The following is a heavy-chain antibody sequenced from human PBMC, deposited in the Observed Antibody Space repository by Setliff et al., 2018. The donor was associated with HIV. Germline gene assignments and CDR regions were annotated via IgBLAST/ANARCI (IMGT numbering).Heavy chain of an antibody. CDR3: ARDKGPNLLDY. Sequence: GGSLRLSCADSGFTFSRYWMSWVRQAPGKGLEWVASINQDGGQKYYVDSVKGRFTISRDNAKNSLYLQMNSLRAEDTAVYYCARDKGPNLLDYWGQGTLVTVAS. V-gene: IGHV3-7*01. J-gene: IGHJ4*02. CDR2: INQDGGQK. D-gene: IGHD2-8*01. CDR1: GFTFSRYW.